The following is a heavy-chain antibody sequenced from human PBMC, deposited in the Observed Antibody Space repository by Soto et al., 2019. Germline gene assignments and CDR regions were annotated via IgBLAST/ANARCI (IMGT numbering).Heavy chain of an antibody. CDR1: GFTFSNAW. CDR2: IKSKTDGGTT. J-gene: IGHJ5*02. CDR3: TTDQGGGLDYIVVVPADPGPNWFDP. D-gene: IGHD2-2*01. Sequence: PGGSLRLSCAASGFTFSNAWMSWVRQAPGKGLEWVGRIKSKTDGGTTDYAAPVKGRFTISRDDSKNTLYLQMNSLKTEDTAVYYCTTDQGGGLDYIVVVPADPGPNWFDPWGQGTLVTVSS. V-gene: IGHV3-15*01.